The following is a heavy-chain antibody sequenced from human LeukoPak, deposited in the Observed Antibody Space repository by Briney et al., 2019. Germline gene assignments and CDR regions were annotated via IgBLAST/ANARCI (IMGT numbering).Heavy chain of an antibody. CDR3: AKGDYYDFDY. CDR2: ISDSDSRT. Sequence: PGGSLRLSCAASGFXFSSYAISWVRQAPAKGLEWVSTISDSDSRTYYADSVKGRFTISRDNSKNTLYLQMDSLSAEDTAVYYCAKGDYYDFDYWGQGTLVTVSS. V-gene: IGHV3-23*01. CDR1: GFXFSSYA. J-gene: IGHJ4*02. D-gene: IGHD3-10*01.